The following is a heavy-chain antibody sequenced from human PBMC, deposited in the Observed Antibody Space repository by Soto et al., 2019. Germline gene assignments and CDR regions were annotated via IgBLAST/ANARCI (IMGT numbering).Heavy chain of an antibody. CDR3: ARYRRGGSGSFFRNKHRTYYFDY. CDR2: IYHSGST. D-gene: IGHD3-10*01. CDR1: GGSISSSNW. Sequence: PSETLSLTCAVSGGSISSSNWWSWVRQPPGKGLEWIGEIYHSGSTNYNPSLKSRVTISVDKSKNQFSLKLSSVTAADTAVYYCARYRRGGSGSFFRNKHRTYYFDYWGQGTLVTVSS. J-gene: IGHJ4*02. V-gene: IGHV4-4*02.